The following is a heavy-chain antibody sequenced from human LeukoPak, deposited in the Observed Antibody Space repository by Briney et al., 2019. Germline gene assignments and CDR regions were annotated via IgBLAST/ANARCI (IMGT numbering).Heavy chain of an antibody. D-gene: IGHD6-13*01. Sequence: GGSLRLSCAASGFTFSSYSMNWVRQAPGKGLEWVSSISSSSSYIYYADSVKGRFTISRDNAKNSLYLQMSSLRAEDTAVYYCARDPPIAAAGTGDYWGQGTLVTVSS. CDR3: ARDPPIAAAGTGDY. V-gene: IGHV3-21*01. CDR1: GFTFSSYS. J-gene: IGHJ4*02. CDR2: ISSSSSYI.